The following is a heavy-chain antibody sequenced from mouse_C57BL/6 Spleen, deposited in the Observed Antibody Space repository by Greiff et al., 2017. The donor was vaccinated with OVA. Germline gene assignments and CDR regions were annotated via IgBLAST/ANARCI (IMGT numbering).Heavy chain of an antibody. V-gene: IGHV3-6*01. J-gene: IGHJ3*01. CDR1: GYSITSGYY. CDR2: ISYDGSN. Sequence: EVQVVESGPGLVKPSQSLSLTCSVTGYSITSGYYWNWIRQFPGNKLEWMGYISYDGSNNYNQSLKNRISITRDTSKNTFFLKLNTVTSEDSAAYYCAREGYSNAIDYWGQGTLVTVSA. CDR3: AREGYSNAIDY. D-gene: IGHD2-5*01.